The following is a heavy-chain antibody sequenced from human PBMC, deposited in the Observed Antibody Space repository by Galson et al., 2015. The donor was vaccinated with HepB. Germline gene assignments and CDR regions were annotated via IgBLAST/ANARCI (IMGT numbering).Heavy chain of an antibody. CDR1: GYTFTSYG. J-gene: IGHJ6*02. V-gene: IGHV1-18*04. Sequence: SVKVSCKASGYTFTSYGISWVRQAPGQGLEWMGWISAYNGNTNYAQKLQGRVTMTTDTSTSTAYMELRSLRSDDTAVYYCARVGDPSRYYYYGMDVWGQGTTVTVSS. CDR2: ISAYNGNT. D-gene: IGHD2-21*02. CDR3: ARVGDPSRYYYYGMDV.